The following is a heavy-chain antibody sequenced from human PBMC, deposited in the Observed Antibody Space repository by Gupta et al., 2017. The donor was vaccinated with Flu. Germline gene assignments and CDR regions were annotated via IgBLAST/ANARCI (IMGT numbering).Heavy chain of an antibody. CDR2: FYPYGSTT. J-gene: IGHJ3*02. CDR1: GFTFRSYW. CDR3: VRDPESAAFDI. V-gene: IGHV3-7*01. D-gene: IGHD1-14*01. Sequence: VQLVESGGDLVPPGGYVRLSRVASGFTFRSYWMKWGSQATGTGLELVANFYPYGSTTTYLYSLKGRFTISRDNAKNSLFLQMNILRGDDTATYICVRDPESAAFDIWCQSTMVTVSS.